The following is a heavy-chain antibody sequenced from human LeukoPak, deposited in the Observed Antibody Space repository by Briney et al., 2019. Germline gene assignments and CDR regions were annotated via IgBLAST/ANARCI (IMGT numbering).Heavy chain of an antibody. CDR3: ARDQTRPIMYMDI. V-gene: IGHV4-59*01. Sequence: SETLSLTCTVSGGSISNYYWSWIRQPPGKGLEWIGYFSNSGSTNYNPSLKSRVTISVDTSKNQFSLRLNSVTAADTAIYYCARDQTRPIMYMDIWGQGTTVTVSS. D-gene: IGHD3-16*01. CDR2: FSNSGST. J-gene: IGHJ6*02. CDR1: GGSISNYY.